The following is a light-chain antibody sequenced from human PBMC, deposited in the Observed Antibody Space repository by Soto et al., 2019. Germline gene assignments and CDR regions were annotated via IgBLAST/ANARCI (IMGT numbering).Light chain of an antibody. Sequence: EIVLTQSPGTLSSSPGERATLSCRASQSVSSNYLAWYQRKPGQAPRLLIYGASNSATDIPSRFIGSGSGTEFTLTSTRLEPDDFALYSGHQYGGSPPTCGQGTKVEIK. V-gene: IGKV3-20*01. CDR1: QSVSSNY. CDR2: GAS. J-gene: IGKJ1*01. CDR3: HQYGGSPPT.